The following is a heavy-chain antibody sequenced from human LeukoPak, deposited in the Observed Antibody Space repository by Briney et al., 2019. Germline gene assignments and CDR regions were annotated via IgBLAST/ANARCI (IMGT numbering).Heavy chain of an antibody. CDR1: GFTFSSYS. CDR2: ISSSSSTI. Sequence: GGSLRLSCAASGFTFSSYSMNWVRQAPGKGLEWVSYISSSSSTIYYADSVKGRFTISRDNSKNTPYLQMNSLRAEDTAVYYCARDQPFDYWGQGTLVTVSS. CDR3: ARDQPFDY. J-gene: IGHJ4*02. V-gene: IGHV3-48*01.